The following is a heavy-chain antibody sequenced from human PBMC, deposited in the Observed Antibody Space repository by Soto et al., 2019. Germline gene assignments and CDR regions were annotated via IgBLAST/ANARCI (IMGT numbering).Heavy chain of an antibody. V-gene: IGHV4-4*07. CDR3: ARGNGYDDYYYYYGMDV. CDR1: GGSISSDY. Sequence: LSLTCTVSGGSISSDYWSWIRRPAGKGLEWIGRIYTSGSTNYNPSLKSRVTMSVDTSKNQFSLKLSSVTAADTAVYYCARGNGYDDYYYYYGMDVWGQGTTVTVSS. J-gene: IGHJ6*02. D-gene: IGHD5-12*01. CDR2: IYTSGST.